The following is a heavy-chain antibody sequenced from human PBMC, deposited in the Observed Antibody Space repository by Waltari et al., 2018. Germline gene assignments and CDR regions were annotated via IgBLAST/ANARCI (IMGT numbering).Heavy chain of an antibody. J-gene: IGHJ3*02. D-gene: IGHD3-10*01. V-gene: IGHV4-59*01. CDR2: IYYSGST. CDR1: GGSISSYS. Sequence: QVQLQESGPGLVKPSETLSLTCPVPGGSISSYSWRWIRQPPGKGLEWIGYIYYSGSTNYNPSLKSRVTISVDTSKNQFSLKLSSVTAADTAVYYCARKTVLFAFDIWGQGTMVTVSS. CDR3: ARKTVLFAFDI.